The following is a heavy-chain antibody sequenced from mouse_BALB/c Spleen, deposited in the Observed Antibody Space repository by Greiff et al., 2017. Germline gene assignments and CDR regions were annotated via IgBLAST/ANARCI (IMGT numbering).Heavy chain of an antibody. CDR1: GFTFSSYT. V-gene: IGHV5-6-4*01. CDR2: ISSGGSYT. CDR3: TRDQITGTAMDY. Sequence: EVMLVESGGGLVKPGGSLKLSCAASGFTFSSYTMSWVRQTPEKRLEWVATISSGGSYTYYPDSVKGRFTISRDNAKNTLYLQMSSLKSEDTAMYYCTRDQITGTAMDYWGQGTSVTGSS. J-gene: IGHJ4*01. D-gene: IGHD4-1*01.